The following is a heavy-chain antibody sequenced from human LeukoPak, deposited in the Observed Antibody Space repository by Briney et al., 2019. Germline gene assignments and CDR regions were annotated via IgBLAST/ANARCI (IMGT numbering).Heavy chain of an antibody. D-gene: IGHD1-1*01. CDR3: ARVGDGGTVY. J-gene: IGHJ4*02. V-gene: IGHV3-21*01. Sequence: GGSLRLSCAASGFTFSSYSMNWVRQAPGKGLEWVSSISSSSSYIYYADSVKGRFTVSRDNAKNSLYLQMNSLRAEDTAVYYCARVGDGGTVYWGQGTLVTVSS. CDR2: ISSSSSYI. CDR1: GFTFSSYS.